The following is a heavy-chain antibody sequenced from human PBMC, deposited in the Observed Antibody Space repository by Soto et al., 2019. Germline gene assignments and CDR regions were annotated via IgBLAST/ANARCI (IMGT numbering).Heavy chain of an antibody. D-gene: IGHD3-16*01. CDR1: GFTFSNHW. J-gene: IGHJ4*02. CDR2: IKDDGSEK. V-gene: IGHV3-7*04. CDR3: ARYDWGPSHY. Sequence: EMQLVESGGGLVQPGGSLRLSCAASGFTFSNHWMSWVRQAPGKGLEWVANIKDDGSEKYYVDSVKGRFTISRDNAKNSLYLQMSSLRAEDTAVYYCARYDWGPSHYWGQGTLVTVSS.